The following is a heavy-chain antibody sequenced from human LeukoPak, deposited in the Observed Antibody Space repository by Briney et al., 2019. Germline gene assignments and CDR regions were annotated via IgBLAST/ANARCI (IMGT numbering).Heavy chain of an antibody. D-gene: IGHD4-23*01. CDR1: GGSISSSSYY. V-gene: IGHV4-39*07. CDR2: IYYSGST. CDR3: ARMTTVVTLFDY. Sequence: SETLSLTCTVSGGSISSSSYYWGWIRQPPGKGLEWIGSIYYSGSTYYNPSLKSRVTISVDTSKNQFSLKLSSVTAADTAVYYCARMTTVVTLFDYWGQGTLVTVSS. J-gene: IGHJ4*02.